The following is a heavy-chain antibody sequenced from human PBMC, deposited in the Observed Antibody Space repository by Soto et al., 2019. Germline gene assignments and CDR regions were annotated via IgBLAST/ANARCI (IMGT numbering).Heavy chain of an antibody. CDR2: IYYSGST. CDR3: ARRFLEWLPHVGYMDV. CDR1: GGSISSSSYY. J-gene: IGHJ6*03. D-gene: IGHD3-3*01. V-gene: IGHV4-39*01. Sequence: PSETLSLTCTVSGGSISSSSYYWGWIRQPPGKGLEWIGSIYYSGSTYYNPSLKSRVTISVDTSKNQFSLKLSSVTAADTAVYYCARRFLEWLPHVGYMDVWGKGTTVTVSS.